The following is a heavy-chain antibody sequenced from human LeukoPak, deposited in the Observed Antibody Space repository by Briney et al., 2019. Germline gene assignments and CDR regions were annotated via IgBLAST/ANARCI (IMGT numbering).Heavy chain of an antibody. CDR2: IYYSGST. CDR3: ASSGYSYGQYYYYMDV. CDR1: GGSIGSYY. Sequence: SETLSLTCTVSGGSIGSYYWSWIRQPPGKGLEWIGYIYYSGSTNYNPSLKSRVTISVDTSKNQFSLKLSSVTAADTAVYYCASSGYSYGQYYYYMDVWGKGTTVTVSS. J-gene: IGHJ6*03. D-gene: IGHD5-18*01. V-gene: IGHV4-59*01.